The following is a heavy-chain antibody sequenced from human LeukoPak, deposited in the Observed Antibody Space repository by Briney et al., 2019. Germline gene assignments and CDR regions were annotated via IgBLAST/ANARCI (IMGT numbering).Heavy chain of an antibody. CDR3: ARDSSGYYQSSY. J-gene: IGHJ4*02. CDR2: ISAYNGNT. D-gene: IGHD3-22*01. Sequence: ASVKVSCKASGYTFTSYGISWVRQAPGQGHEWMGWISAYNGNTNYAQKLQGRVTMTTDTSTSTAYMELRSLRSDDTAVYYCARDSSGYYQSSYWGQGTLVTVSS. V-gene: IGHV1-18*01. CDR1: GYTFTSYG.